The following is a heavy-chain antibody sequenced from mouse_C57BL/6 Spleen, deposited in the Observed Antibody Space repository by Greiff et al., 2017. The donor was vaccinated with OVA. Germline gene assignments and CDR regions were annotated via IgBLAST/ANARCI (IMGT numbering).Heavy chain of an antibody. D-gene: IGHD2-2*01. Sequence: QVQLQQPGAELVKPGASVKLSCKASGYTFTSYWMQWVKQRPGQGLEWIGEIDPSDSYTNYNQKFKGKATLTVDTSSSTAYMQLSSLTSEDSAVYYCARGGYDRDYYAMDYWGQGTSGTVSS. V-gene: IGHV1-50*01. CDR2: IDPSDSYT. J-gene: IGHJ4*01. CDR3: ARGGYDRDYYAMDY. CDR1: GYTFTSYW.